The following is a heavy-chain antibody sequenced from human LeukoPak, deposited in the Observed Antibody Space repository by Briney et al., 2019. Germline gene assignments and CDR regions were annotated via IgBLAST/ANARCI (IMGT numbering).Heavy chain of an antibody. CDR2: ISSTSFYI. V-gene: IGHV3-21*01. D-gene: IGHD4-23*01. CDR3: ARGNAGNDAFDI. Sequence: GGSLRLSCAASGFTFSKHWMNWVRQAPGKGLEWVSSISSTSFYIYYADSVKGRFTISRDNAKNSLYLQMNSLRAEDTAVYYCARGNAGNDAFDIWGQGTMVTVSS. J-gene: IGHJ3*02. CDR1: GFTFSKHW.